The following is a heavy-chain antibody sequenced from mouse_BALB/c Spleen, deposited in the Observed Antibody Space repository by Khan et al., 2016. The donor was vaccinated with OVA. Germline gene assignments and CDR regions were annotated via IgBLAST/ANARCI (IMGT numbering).Heavy chain of an antibody. D-gene: IGHD1-1*01. J-gene: IGHJ3*01. CDR2: VTTGGSYT. Sequence: EVELVESGGDLVKPGGSLKLSCAASGFTFSTYGMSWVRQTPDKRLEWVATVTTGGSYTYYPDSVKGRFTISRDNAKNTLYLQMSSLKSEDTAMFYCVRPAYYYDSEGFAYWGQGTLVTVSA. CDR1: GFTFSTYG. V-gene: IGHV5-6*01. CDR3: VRPAYYYDSEGFAY.